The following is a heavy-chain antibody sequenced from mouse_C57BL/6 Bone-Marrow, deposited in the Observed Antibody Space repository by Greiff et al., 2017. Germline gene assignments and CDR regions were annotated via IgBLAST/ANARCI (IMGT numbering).Heavy chain of an antibody. J-gene: IGHJ3*01. CDR1: GFNIKDYY. V-gene: IGHV14-2*01. CDR2: IDPEDGET. D-gene: IGHD2-2*01. CDR3: ARSGMVKGDWFAY. Sequence: VHVKQSGAELVKPGASVKLSCTASGFNIKDYYMHWVKQRTEQGLEWIGRIDPEDGETKYAPQFQGKATTLADPSSNTAYLLLSSPTSEDAAVKYSARSGMVKGDWFAYWGQGTLVTVSA.